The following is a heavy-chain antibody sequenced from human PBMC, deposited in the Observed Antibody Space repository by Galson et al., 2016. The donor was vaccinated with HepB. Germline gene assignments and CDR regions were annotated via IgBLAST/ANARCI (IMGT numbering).Heavy chain of an antibody. Sequence: SLRLSCAVSGFTFSSAWMNWVRQAPGEGLEWVGRIKSKTDGGTTDYAAPVKVRFTISRDDSKNTLYLQMNNLKSEDTSVYYCTTGQWGYDFWSGHSGCWGQGTLVTVSS. D-gene: IGHD3-3*01. CDR2: IKSKTDGGTT. V-gene: IGHV3-15*07. J-gene: IGHJ4*02. CDR3: TTGQWGYDFWSGHSGC. CDR1: GFTFSSAW.